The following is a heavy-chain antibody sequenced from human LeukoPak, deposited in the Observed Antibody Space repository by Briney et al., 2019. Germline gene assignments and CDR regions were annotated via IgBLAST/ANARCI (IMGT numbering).Heavy chain of an antibody. V-gene: IGHV1-69*13. Sequence: ASVKVSCKASGGTFSSYAISWVRQAPGQGLEWMGGTIPIFGTANYAQKFQGRVTITADESTSTAHMELSSLRSEDTAVYYCARDPHGSGSYYTLGYWGQGTLVTVSS. J-gene: IGHJ4*02. CDR1: GGTFSSYA. CDR2: TIPIFGTA. CDR3: ARDPHGSGSYYTLGY. D-gene: IGHD3-10*01.